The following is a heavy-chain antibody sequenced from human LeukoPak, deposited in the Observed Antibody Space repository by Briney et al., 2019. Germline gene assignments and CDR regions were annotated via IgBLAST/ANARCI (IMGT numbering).Heavy chain of an antibody. V-gene: IGHV3-23*01. J-gene: IGHJ4*02. CDR3: AEAVGRFGELSPFDY. D-gene: IGHD3-10*01. Sequence: SGGSLRLSCAASGFTFSSYAMSWVCQAPGKGLEWVSAISGSGGSTYYADSVKGRFTISRDNSKNTLYLQMNSLRAEDTAVYYCAEAVGRFGELSPFDYWGQGTLVTVSS. CDR2: ISGSGGST. CDR1: GFTFSSYA.